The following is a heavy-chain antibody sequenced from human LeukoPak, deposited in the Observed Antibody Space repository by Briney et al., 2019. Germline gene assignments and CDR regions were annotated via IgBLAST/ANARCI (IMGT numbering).Heavy chain of an antibody. J-gene: IGHJ4*02. CDR1: GFTFSSYA. CDR2: ISGSGGST. Sequence: GGSLRLSCAASGFTFSSYAMSWVRRAPGKGLEWVSAISGSGGSTYYADSVKGRFTISRDNSKNTLYLQMNSLRAEDTAVYYCAKDLGIVVVTASDYWGQGTLVTVSS. CDR3: AKDLGIVVVTASDY. V-gene: IGHV3-23*01. D-gene: IGHD2-21*02.